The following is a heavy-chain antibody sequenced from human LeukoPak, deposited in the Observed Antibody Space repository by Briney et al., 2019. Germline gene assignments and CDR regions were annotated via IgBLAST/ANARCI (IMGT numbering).Heavy chain of an antibody. CDR2: ISAYNGNT. CDR3: ARDRHTVRGDDTNPPFDS. J-gene: IGHJ5*01. V-gene: IGHV1-18*01. CDR1: GYTFTSYG. Sequence: ASVKVSCKASGYTFTSYGISWVRQAPGQGLEWMGWISAYNGNTNYAQKLQGRVTMTTDTSTSTAYMELRSLRSDDTAVYYCARDRHTVRGDDTNPPFDSWGHGNLVIVSA. D-gene: IGHD3-10*01.